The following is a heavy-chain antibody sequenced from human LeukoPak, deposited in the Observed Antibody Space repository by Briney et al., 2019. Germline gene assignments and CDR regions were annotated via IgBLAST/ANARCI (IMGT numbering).Heavy chain of an antibody. CDR3: AHSDAPTQPPDY. CDR1: GFSLSTSGVG. CDR2: IYWNDDK. V-gene: IGHV2-5*01. Sequence: SGPTLVKRTQTLTLTCTFSGFSLSTSGVGVGWIRQPPGKALEWLALIYWNDDKRYSPSLKSRLTITKDTSKNQVVLTMTNMDPVDTATYYCAHSDAPTQPPDYWGQGTLVTVSS. D-gene: IGHD2-2*01. J-gene: IGHJ4*02.